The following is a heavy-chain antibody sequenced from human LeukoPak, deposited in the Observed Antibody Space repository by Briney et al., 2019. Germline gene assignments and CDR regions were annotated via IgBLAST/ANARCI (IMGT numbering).Heavy chain of an antibody. J-gene: IGHJ6*03. D-gene: IGHD1-14*01. V-gene: IGHV3-30*03. Sequence: QAGGSLRLSCAASGFTFSSYGMHWVRQAPGKGLEWVAVISYDGSNKYYADSVKGRFTISRDNSKNTLYLQMNSLRAEDTAVYYCARDRTIPRNYYMDVWGKGTTVTVSS. CDR3: ARDRTIPRNYYMDV. CDR2: ISYDGSNK. CDR1: GFTFSSYG.